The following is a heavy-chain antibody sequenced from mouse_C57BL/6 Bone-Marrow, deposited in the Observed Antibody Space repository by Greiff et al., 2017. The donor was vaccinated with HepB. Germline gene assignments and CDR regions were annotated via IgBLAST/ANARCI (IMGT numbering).Heavy chain of an antibody. CDR3: AREGIYHYTRGLEYFDV. CDR1: GYTFTSYG. J-gene: IGHJ1*03. V-gene: IGHV1-81*01. CDR2: IYPRSGNT. D-gene: IGHD1-1*01. Sequence: QVQLQQSGAELARPGASVKLSCKASGYTFTSYGISWVKQRTGQGLEWIGEIYPRSGNTYYNEKFKGKATLTADKSSSTAYMELRSLTSEDSAVYFCAREGIYHYTRGLEYFDVWGTGTTVTVSS.